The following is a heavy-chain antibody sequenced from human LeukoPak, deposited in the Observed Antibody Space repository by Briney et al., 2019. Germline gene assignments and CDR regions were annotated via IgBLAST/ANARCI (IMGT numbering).Heavy chain of an antibody. CDR3: ARGNRGYYGSGIENWFDP. D-gene: IGHD3-10*01. CDR1: GFTFSSYS. J-gene: IGHJ5*02. Sequence: GGSLRLSCAASGFTFSSYSMNWVRQAPGKGLEWVSSISSSSSYIYYADSVKGRLTISRDNAKNSLYLQMNSLRAEDTAVYYCARGNRGYYGSGIENWFDPWGQGTLVTVSS. V-gene: IGHV3-21*01. CDR2: ISSSSSYI.